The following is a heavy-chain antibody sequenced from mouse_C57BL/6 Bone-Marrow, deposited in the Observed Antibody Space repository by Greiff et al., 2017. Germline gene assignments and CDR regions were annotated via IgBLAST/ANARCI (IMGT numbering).Heavy chain of an antibody. Sequence: VQLQQPGAELVKPGASVKLSCKASGYTFTNYWMHWVKQRPGQGLEWIGMMHPNGGSPDYNEKFKSEATLSVDKSSRTAYLELSSLTSEDSAVYYCARSYDYGDYTMDYWGQGTSGPVSS. CDR3: ARSYDYGDYTMDY. J-gene: IGHJ4*01. D-gene: IGHD2-4*01. V-gene: IGHV1-64*01. CDR1: GYTFTNYW. CDR2: MHPNGGSP.